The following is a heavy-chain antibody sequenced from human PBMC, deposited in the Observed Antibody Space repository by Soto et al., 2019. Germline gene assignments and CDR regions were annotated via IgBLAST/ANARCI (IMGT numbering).Heavy chain of an antibody. CDR1: GYSFTSYW. D-gene: IGHD3-10*01. CDR2: IYPGDSDT. V-gene: IGHV5-51*01. J-gene: IGHJ6*02. Sequence: RESLKISCKGSGYSFTSYWIGWVRQMPGKGLEWMGIIYPGDSDTRYSPSFQGQVTISADKSISTAYLQWSSLKASDTAMYYCARHKVGNYYYYGMDVWGQGTTVTVSS. CDR3: ARHKVGNYYYYGMDV.